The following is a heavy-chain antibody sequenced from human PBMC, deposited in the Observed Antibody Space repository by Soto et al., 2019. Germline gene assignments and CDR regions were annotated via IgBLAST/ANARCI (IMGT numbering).Heavy chain of an antibody. CDR1: GFTFDDYA. J-gene: IGHJ6*03. V-gene: IGHV3-9*01. CDR3: ARSQIVGSMHYYYYMDV. D-gene: IGHD1-26*01. Sequence: EVQVVESGGGLVQPGRSLRLSCAASGFTFDDYAMHWVRQAPGKGLEWVSGITWNSGRIGYADSVKGRFTIARDNAKNSLYLQMDSLREEDTALYYCARSQIVGSMHYYYYMDVWGQGTKVTVS. CDR2: ITWNSGRI.